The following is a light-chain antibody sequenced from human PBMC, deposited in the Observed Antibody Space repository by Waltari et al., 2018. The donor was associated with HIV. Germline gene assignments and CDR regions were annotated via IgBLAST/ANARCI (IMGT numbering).Light chain of an antibody. CDR3: QTWGTGLRV. CDR2: LNSDGSH. J-gene: IGLJ3*02. V-gene: IGLV4-69*01. CDR1: SGHSSYA. Sequence: QLVLTQSPSASASLVAPVKLTCTLSSGHSSYAIAWHQQQPDKGPRYLMKLNSDGSHSKGDGIPDRFSGSSTGAGRYLTISSLQSEGEADYYCQTWGTGLRVFGGGTKLTVL.